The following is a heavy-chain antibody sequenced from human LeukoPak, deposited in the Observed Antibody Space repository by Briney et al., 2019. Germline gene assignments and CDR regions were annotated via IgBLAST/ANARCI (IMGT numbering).Heavy chain of an antibody. CDR1: GGSFSGYY. CDR2: INHSGST. CDR3: ARVTTNWFDP. J-gene: IGHJ5*02. D-gene: IGHD3-22*01. V-gene: IGHV4-34*01. Sequence: SETLSLTCAVYGGSFSGYYWIWIRQPPGKGLEWIGEINHSGSTNYNPSLKSRVTISVDTSTKQFSLKLSSVTAADTAVYYCARVTTNWFDPWGQGTLVTVSS.